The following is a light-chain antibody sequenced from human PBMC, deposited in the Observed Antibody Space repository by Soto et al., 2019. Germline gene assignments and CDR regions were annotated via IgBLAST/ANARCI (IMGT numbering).Light chain of an antibody. V-gene: IGLV2-8*01. CDR2: EVN. CDR3: SSSAGIYHYLV. J-gene: IGLJ3*02. Sequence: LTQPPSASGSPGQSVTISCTGTSSDIGGYNSVSWYQQHPGKAPRLMIYEVNKRPSGVPDRFSGSKSGYTASLTVSGLQTEDEAFYYCSSSAGIYHYLVFGGGTKVTVL. CDR1: SSDIGGYNS.